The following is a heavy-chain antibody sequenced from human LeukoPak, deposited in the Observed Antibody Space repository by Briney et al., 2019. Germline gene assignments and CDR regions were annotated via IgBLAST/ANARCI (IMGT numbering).Heavy chain of an antibody. CDR1: GGSFSGYY. D-gene: IGHD1-7*01. CDR2: INHSGST. J-gene: IGHJ4*02. V-gene: IGHV4-34*01. Sequence: PSETLSLTCAVYGGSFSGYYWSWIRQPPGKGLEWIGEINHSGSTNYNPSLTSRVTISVDTSKNQFSLKLSSVTAADTAVYYCARASITGTTLSFDYWGQGTLVTVS. CDR3: ARASITGTTLSFDY.